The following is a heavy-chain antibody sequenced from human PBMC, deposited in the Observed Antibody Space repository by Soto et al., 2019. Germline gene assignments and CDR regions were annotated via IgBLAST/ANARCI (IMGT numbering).Heavy chain of an antibody. CDR2: ISSSSSTI. V-gene: IGHV3-48*02. J-gene: IGHJ6*02. Sequence: EVQLVESRGGLVQPGGSLRLSCAASGFTFSSYSMNWVRQAPGKGLEWVSYISSSSSTIYYADSVKGRFTISRDNAKNSLYLQMNSLRDEDTAVYYCARPEYSSSSYGMDVWGQGTKVTVSS. CDR1: GFTFSSYS. CDR3: ARPEYSSSSYGMDV. D-gene: IGHD6-6*01.